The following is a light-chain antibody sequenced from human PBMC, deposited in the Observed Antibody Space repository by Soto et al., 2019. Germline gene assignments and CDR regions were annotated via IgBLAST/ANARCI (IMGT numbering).Light chain of an antibody. CDR3: QQSYSNPRT. Sequence: DIQMTQSPSSLSASVGDRVTITCRASHNIISYLHWYQHKPGKAPKLLIYAASSLQSGVPSSFSGSGSGTDFTLTISSLQPEDFATYYCQQSYSNPRTFGGGTKVEIK. J-gene: IGKJ4*01. CDR1: HNIISY. V-gene: IGKV1-39*01. CDR2: AAS.